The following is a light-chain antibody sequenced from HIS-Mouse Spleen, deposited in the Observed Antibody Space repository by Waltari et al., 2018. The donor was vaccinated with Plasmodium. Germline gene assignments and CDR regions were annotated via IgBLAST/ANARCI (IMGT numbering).Light chain of an antibody. Sequence: DIQMTQSPSTLSASVGDRVTITCRASQSISSRLAWYQQKPGKAPKLLIYKASSLESGVPSRVSGSGSGTEFTLTISSLQPDDFATYYCKQYNSYSWTFGQGTKVEIK. J-gene: IGKJ1*01. CDR2: KAS. CDR1: QSISSR. V-gene: IGKV1-5*03. CDR3: KQYNSYSWT.